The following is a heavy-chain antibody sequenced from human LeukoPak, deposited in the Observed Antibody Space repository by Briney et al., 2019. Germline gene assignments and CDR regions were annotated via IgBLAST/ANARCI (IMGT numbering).Heavy chain of an antibody. D-gene: IGHD1-26*01. V-gene: IGHV3-30-3*01. CDR2: MSYDGSNK. CDR1: GFTFSSYD. CDR3: ARVFSGSYYFDY. J-gene: IGHJ4*02. Sequence: GGSLRLSCAASGFTFSSYDMHWVRQAPGKGLEWVAVMSYDGSNKYNDDSVKGRFTISRDNSKNTLYLQMNSLRPEDTAVYYCARVFSGSYYFDYWGQGTLVTVSS.